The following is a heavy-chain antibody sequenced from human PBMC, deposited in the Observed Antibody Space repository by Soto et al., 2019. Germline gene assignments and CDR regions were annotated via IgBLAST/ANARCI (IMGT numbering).Heavy chain of an antibody. D-gene: IGHD3-9*01. CDR3: ARVVLTITRGAFDA. V-gene: IGHV4-4*02. CDR1: GGSISSSHW. CDR2: ISHSGTS. Sequence: QVQLQESGPGLVKPSGTLSLTCAVSGGSISSSHWWTWVRQSPGKGLEYIGEISHSGTSNSNPSLTSRVTLSVDTSKNHFSLTLTSVTAAATAVYYCARVVLTITRGAFDAWGQGTLVIVSS. J-gene: IGHJ3*01.